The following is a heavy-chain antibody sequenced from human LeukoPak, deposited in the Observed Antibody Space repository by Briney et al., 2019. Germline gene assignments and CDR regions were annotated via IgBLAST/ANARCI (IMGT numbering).Heavy chain of an antibody. CDR1: GYTFTGYY. CDR2: INLNSGGT. J-gene: IGHJ4*02. CDR3: ARGTEDIVVVPAAMGIFDY. Sequence: ASVKVSCKASGYTFTGYYMHWVRQAPGQGLEWMGWINLNSGGTNYAQKFQGRVTMTRDTSISTAYMELSRLRSDDTAVYYCARGTEDIVVVPAAMGIFDYWGQGTLVTVSS. V-gene: IGHV1-2*02. D-gene: IGHD2-2*01.